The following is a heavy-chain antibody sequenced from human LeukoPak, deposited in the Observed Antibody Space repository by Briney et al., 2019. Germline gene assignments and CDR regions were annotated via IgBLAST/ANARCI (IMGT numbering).Heavy chain of an antibody. CDR2: IYYSGST. CDR1: GGSISSGGYY. Sequence: SETLSLTCTVSGGSISSGGYYWSWIRQHPGKGLEWIGYIYYSGSTYYNPSLKSRVTISVDTSKNQFSLKLSSVTAADTAVYYCARSHYYGSGSIDIWGQGTMVTVSS. D-gene: IGHD3-10*01. J-gene: IGHJ3*02. V-gene: IGHV4-31*03. CDR3: ARSHYYGSGSIDI.